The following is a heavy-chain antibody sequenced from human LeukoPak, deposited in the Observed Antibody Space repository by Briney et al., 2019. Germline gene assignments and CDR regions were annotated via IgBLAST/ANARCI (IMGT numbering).Heavy chain of an antibody. V-gene: IGHV1-2*02. CDR2: INPNSGGT. CDR1: GYTFTGYY. CDR3: ARDRVECGGSCYQEYFQH. Sequence: ASVKVSCKASGYTFTGYYMHWVRRAPGQGLEWMGWINPNSGGTNYAQKFQGRVTMTRDTSISTAYMELSRLRSDETAVYYCARDRVECGGSCYQEYFQHWGQGTLVTVSS. D-gene: IGHD2-15*01. J-gene: IGHJ1*01.